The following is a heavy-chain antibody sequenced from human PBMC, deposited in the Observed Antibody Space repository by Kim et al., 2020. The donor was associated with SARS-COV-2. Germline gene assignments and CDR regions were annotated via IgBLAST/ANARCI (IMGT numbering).Heavy chain of an antibody. CDR2: ISSGGDYI. J-gene: IGHJ6*02. CDR3: ARDHIAAALEYYYYSYAMDV. CDR1: GFTFSSYS. V-gene: IGHV3-21*01. Sequence: GGSLRLSCVASGFTFSSYSMNWVRQAPGKGLEWVSSISSGGDYIYYADSVKGRFTISRDNAKNSLFLQVNSLRAEDTAVYYCARDHIAAALEYYYYSYAMDVWGQGTTVTVSS. D-gene: IGHD6-13*01.